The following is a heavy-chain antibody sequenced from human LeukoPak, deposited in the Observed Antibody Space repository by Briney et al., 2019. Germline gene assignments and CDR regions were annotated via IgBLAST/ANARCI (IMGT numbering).Heavy chain of an antibody. CDR2: ISAYNGNT. CDR3: ASVLGQQLGDYYYYYMDV. V-gene: IGHV1-18*01. Sequence: ASVKVSCKASGYTFTSYGISWVRQAPGQGLEWMGWISAYNGNTNYAQKLQGRVTMTTDTSTSTAYMELRSLRSDDTAVYYCASVLGQQLGDYYYYYMDVWGKGTTVTVSS. D-gene: IGHD6-13*01. CDR1: GYTFTSYG. J-gene: IGHJ6*03.